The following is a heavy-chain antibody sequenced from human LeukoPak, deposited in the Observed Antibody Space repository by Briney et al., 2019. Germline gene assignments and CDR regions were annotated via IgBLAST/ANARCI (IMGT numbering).Heavy chain of an antibody. CDR1: GGSISSGDSF. Sequence: SETLSLTCTVSGGSISSGDSFWSWIRQPPGKGLEWIGYIYFSGSTFYNPSLKSRVTISVDTSKNQFSLKLSSVTAADTAVYYCARGGGYCRSTSCYEVAFDIWGQGTMVTVSS. V-gene: IGHV4-30-4*01. CDR3: ARGGGYCRSTSCYEVAFDI. CDR2: IYFSGST. J-gene: IGHJ3*02. D-gene: IGHD2-2*01.